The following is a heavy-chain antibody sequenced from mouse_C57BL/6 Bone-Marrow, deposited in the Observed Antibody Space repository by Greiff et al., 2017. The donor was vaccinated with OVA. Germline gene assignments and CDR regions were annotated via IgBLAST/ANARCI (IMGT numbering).Heavy chain of an antibody. Sequence: VKVVESGPGLVAPSQSLSITCTVSGFSLTSYGVDWVRQPPGKGLEWLGVIWGGGSTNYNSAPMSRLSISKDNSKSQVFLKMNSLQTDDTAMYYCAKQLDSSGDYYAMDYWGQGTSVTVSA. CDR2: IWGGGST. V-gene: IGHV2-9*01. J-gene: IGHJ4*01. CDR3: AKQLDSSGDYYAMDY. CDR1: GFSLTSYG. D-gene: IGHD3-2*02.